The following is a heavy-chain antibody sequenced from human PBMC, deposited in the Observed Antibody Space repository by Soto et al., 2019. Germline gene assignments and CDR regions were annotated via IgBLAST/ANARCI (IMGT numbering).Heavy chain of an antibody. D-gene: IGHD3-10*01. V-gene: IGHV1-18*01. CDR3: AREGYYSGSGTYSPPRYYGMDV. J-gene: IGHJ6*02. Sequence: QVQLVQSGAEVKRAGASVKVSCKASGYTFSSYGLSCVRQAPGQGLEWMGWISDYNGNTHYAQKVQGRVIMTTDTSPRTVYMELRSLRSDDTAEYFCAREGYYSGSGTYSPPRYYGMDVWGQGTTVTVSS. CDR2: ISDYNGNT. CDR1: GYTFSSYG.